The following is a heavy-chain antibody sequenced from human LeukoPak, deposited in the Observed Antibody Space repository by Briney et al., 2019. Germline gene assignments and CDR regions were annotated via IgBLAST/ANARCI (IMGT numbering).Heavy chain of an antibody. Sequence: SETLSLTCTVSGYSISSGYYWGWIRQPPGKGLEWIGSIYHSGSTYYNPSLKSRVTISVDTSKNQFSLKLSSVTAADTAVYYCARFVVVTAMDAFDIWGHGTMVTVSS. CDR3: ARFVVVTAMDAFDI. V-gene: IGHV4-38-2*02. CDR1: GYSISSGYY. J-gene: IGHJ3*02. D-gene: IGHD2-21*02. CDR2: IYHSGST.